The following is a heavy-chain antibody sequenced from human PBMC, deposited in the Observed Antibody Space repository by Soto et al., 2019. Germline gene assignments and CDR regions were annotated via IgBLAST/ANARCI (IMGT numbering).Heavy chain of an antibody. Sequence: SGPTLVHPTQTLTLTCTFSGFSLSTSGVGVGWIRQPPGKALEGLGLIYWDDDKRYSPSLKSRLTITKDTSRNQVVLTMTNMDPVDTATYFSAHFPPPGPPVSDYWGQGTPVTASS. D-gene: IGHD2-8*02. J-gene: IGHJ4*02. CDR1: GFSLSTSGVG. CDR2: IYWDDDK. CDR3: AHFPPPGPPVSDY. V-gene: IGHV2-5*02.